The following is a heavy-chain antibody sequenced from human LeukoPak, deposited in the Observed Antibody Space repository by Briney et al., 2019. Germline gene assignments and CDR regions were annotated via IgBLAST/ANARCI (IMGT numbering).Heavy chain of an antibody. CDR1: GFTFSSYS. V-gene: IGHV3-48*01. CDR2: ISGSSSTI. Sequence: GGSLRLSCAASGFTFSSYSMNWVRQAPGKGLEWVSYISGSSSTIYYADSVKGRFTVSRDNAKNSLYLQMNSLRAEDTAVYNCARDLAYSGSYGLYDYWGQGTLVTVSS. CDR3: ARDLAYSGSYGLYDY. J-gene: IGHJ4*02. D-gene: IGHD1-26*01.